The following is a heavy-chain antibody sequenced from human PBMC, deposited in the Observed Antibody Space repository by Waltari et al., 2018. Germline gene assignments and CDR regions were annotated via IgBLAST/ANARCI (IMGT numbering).Heavy chain of an antibody. V-gene: IGHV4-4*07. D-gene: IGHD3-22*01. CDR3: ARVYSGSYYYVPYFDY. Sequence: QVQLQESGPGLVKPSETLSLTCAVSGGSISSNFWSWIRQPPGKGLEWIGRIYGGGGSTDYNPSLKSRVTISTDTSKDQFSLNLSSVTAADTAIYYCARVYSGSYYYVPYFDYWGQGVLVTVSS. CDR2: IYGGGGST. CDR1: GGSISSNF. J-gene: IGHJ4*02.